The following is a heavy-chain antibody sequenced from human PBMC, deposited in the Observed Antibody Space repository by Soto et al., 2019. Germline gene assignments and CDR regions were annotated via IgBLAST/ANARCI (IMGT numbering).Heavy chain of an antibody. CDR1: EFTFSSYA. V-gene: IGHV3-23*01. D-gene: IGHD3-10*01. CDR2: ISGGGGTT. Sequence: GGSLRLSCAASEFTFSSYAMSWVRQAPGKGLEWVSGISGGGGTTNYADSVKGRFTISRDNSKNTLYLQMNSLRAEVTAVYYCAKHIAGSGSTDAFDIWGQGTMVTVSS. CDR3: AKHIAGSGSTDAFDI. J-gene: IGHJ3*02.